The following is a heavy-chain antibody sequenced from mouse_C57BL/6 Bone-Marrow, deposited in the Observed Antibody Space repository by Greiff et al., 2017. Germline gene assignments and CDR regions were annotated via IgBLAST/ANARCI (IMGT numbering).Heavy chain of an antibody. CDR3: ARTVFFDY. D-gene: IGHD1-1*01. V-gene: IGHV1-50*01. J-gene: IGHJ2*01. Sequence: VQLQQPGAELVKPGASVKLSCKASGYTFTSYWMQWVKQRPGPGLEWIGEIDPSDSYTNYNQKFKGKATLTVDTSSSTAYMQLSSLTSEDSAVXYCARTVFFDYWGQGTTLTVSS. CDR1: GYTFTSYW. CDR2: IDPSDSYT.